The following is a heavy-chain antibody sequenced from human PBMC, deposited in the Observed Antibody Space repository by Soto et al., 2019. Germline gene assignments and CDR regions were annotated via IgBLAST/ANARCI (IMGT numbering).Heavy chain of an antibody. CDR3: ARGFPLWFDP. Sequence: ASGKVSCKASGYTFTGYYMHWVRQAPGQGLEWMGWINPNSGGTNYAQKFQGWVTMTRDTSASTAYMELSSLRSEDTAVYYCARGFPLWFDPWGQGTLVTVSS. CDR2: INPNSGGT. D-gene: IGHD3-3*01. V-gene: IGHV1-2*04. CDR1: GYTFTGYY. J-gene: IGHJ5*02.